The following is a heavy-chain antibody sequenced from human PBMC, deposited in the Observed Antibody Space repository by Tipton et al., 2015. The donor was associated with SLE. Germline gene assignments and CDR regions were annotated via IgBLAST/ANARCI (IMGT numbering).Heavy chain of an antibody. J-gene: IGHJ3*02. V-gene: IGHV3-33*01. D-gene: IGHD3-3*01. CDR1: GFTFSSYG. Sequence: SLRLSCAASGFTFSSYGMHWVRQAPGKGLEWVAVIWYDGSNKYYVDSVKGRFTISRDNSKNTLYLQMNSLRAEDTSVYYCARDLNFQLVIDFWFGGRGLEIWGQGTMVTLPS. CDR3: ARDLNFQLVIDFWFGGRGLEI. CDR2: IWYDGSNK.